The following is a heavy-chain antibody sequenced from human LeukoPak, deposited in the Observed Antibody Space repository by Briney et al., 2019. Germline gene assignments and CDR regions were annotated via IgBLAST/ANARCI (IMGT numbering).Heavy chain of an antibody. CDR2: IYYSGST. CDR3: ARGRGMGGWGKEELDY. V-gene: IGHV4-39*07. J-gene: IGHJ4*02. CDR1: GGSISSSNYY. D-gene: IGHD7-27*01. Sequence: PSETLSLTCTVSGGSISSSNYYWDWIRQPPGKGLEWIGSIYYSGSTYYNPSLKSRVTISVDTSKNQFSLKLSSVTAADTAVYYCARGRGMGGWGKEELDYWGQGTLVTVSS.